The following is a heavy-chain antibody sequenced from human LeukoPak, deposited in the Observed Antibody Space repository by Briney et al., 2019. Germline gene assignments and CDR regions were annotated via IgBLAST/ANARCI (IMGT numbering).Heavy chain of an antibody. D-gene: IGHD5-18*01. Sequence: PSETLSLTCTISGGSVSDYYWSWIRQSPGKGLEWIGYIYHTGSTSYSPSLKSRVTISADTSQNQFSLKLSSVTAADTAVYYCARGRIARLPYFDYWGQGTLVTVSS. CDR3: ARGRIARLPYFDY. J-gene: IGHJ4*02. CDR2: IYHTGST. V-gene: IGHV4-59*02. CDR1: GGSVSDYY.